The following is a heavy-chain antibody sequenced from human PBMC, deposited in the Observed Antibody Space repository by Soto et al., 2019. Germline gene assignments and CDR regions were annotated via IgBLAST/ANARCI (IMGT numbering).Heavy chain of an antibody. J-gene: IGHJ3*02. D-gene: IGHD3-16*01. Sequence: SVKVSCKASGGTFSSYAISWVRQAPGQGLEWMGGIIPIFGTANYAQKFQGRVTITADESTSTAYMELSSLRSEDTAVYYCARAGGRRLQHDAFDIWGQGTMVTVSS. CDR3: ARAGGRRLQHDAFDI. CDR2: IIPIFGTA. V-gene: IGHV1-69*13. CDR1: GGTFSSYA.